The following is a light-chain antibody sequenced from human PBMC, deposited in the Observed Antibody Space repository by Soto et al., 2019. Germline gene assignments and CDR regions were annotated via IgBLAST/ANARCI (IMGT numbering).Light chain of an antibody. V-gene: IGKV3-20*01. CDR3: QQYGVSPT. CDR2: GAS. CDR1: QTVDRY. Sequence: EVVLTQSPDTLSLSPGETATLSCRASQTVDRYVAWYQQKVGQAPRLLIYGASGRAAGIPDRFSGSGSGTDFTLSISRLEPEDFAVYYCQQYGVSPTFGGGTKVEIK. J-gene: IGKJ4*01.